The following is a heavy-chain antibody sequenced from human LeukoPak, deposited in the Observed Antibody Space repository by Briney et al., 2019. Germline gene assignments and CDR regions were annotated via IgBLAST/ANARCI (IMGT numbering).Heavy chain of an antibody. V-gene: IGHV4-39*01. CDR3: ASGDGGYRSGREYYFDY. CDR2: IYYSGSA. Sequence: MTSETLSLTCTVSGDSISSSSYYWGWIRQPPGKRLEWIGTIYYSGSAYYYPSLKSRVTISVDTSKNQLSLKLSSVTAADTAVYYCASGDGGYRSGREYYFDYWGRGTLVTVSS. J-gene: IGHJ4*02. CDR1: GDSISSSSYY. D-gene: IGHD3-10*01.